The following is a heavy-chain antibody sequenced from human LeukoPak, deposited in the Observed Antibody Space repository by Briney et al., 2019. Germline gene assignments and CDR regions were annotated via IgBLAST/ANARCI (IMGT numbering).Heavy chain of an antibody. V-gene: IGHV4-4*07. D-gene: IGHD1-14*01. J-gene: IGHJ4*02. CDR1: GGSISSYY. CDR2: IYTSEKT. CDR3: ARAPGGNPTTHYFDY. Sequence: SETLSLTCTVSGGSISSYYWSWIRQPAGKGLEWIGRIYTSEKTNYNPSLKSRVTISVDTSKNQFSLKLTSVTAADTAVYYCARAPGGNPTTHYFDYWGQGALVTVSS.